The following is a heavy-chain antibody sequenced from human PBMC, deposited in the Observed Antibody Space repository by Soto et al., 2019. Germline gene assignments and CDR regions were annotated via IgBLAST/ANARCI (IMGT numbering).Heavy chain of an antibody. CDR3: ARKAVAATGSRWFDP. CDR2: INPSGGST. Sequence: ASVKVSCKASGCTFTSYYMHWVRQAPGQGLEWMGIINPSGGSTSYAQKFQGRVTMTRDTSTSTVYMELSSLRSEDTAVYYCARKAVAATGSRWFDPWGQGTLVTVSS. D-gene: IGHD2-15*01. J-gene: IGHJ5*02. V-gene: IGHV1-46*01. CDR1: GCTFTSYY.